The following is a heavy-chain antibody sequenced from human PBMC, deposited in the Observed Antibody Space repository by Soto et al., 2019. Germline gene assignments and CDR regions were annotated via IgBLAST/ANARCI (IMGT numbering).Heavy chain of an antibody. Sequence: EVQLVESGGGLVQPGGSLRLSCAASGFTFSSYSMNWVRQAPGKGLEWVSYISSSSSTIYYAESVKGRFTISRDNAKNSLYRQMNSLRDEDTAVYYCARVLGSSGSIIDSWGQGTLVTVSS. J-gene: IGHJ5*01. V-gene: IGHV3-48*02. CDR1: GFTFSSYS. D-gene: IGHD6-19*01. CDR3: ARVLGSSGSIIDS. CDR2: ISSSSSTI.